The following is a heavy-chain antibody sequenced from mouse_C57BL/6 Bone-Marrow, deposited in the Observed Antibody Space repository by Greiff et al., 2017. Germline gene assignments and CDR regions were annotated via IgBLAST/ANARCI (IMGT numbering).Heavy chain of an antibody. J-gene: IGHJ3*01. Sequence: EVQLQQSGPELVKPGASVKISCKASGYTFTDYYMNWVKQSHGKSLEWIGDINPNNGGTSYNQKFKGKATLTVDKSSSTAYMELGSLTSEDSAVYYCAVTSFAYWGQGTLVTVSA. CDR2: INPNNGGT. V-gene: IGHV1-26*01. D-gene: IGHD2-2*01. CDR1: GYTFTDYY. CDR3: AVTSFAY.